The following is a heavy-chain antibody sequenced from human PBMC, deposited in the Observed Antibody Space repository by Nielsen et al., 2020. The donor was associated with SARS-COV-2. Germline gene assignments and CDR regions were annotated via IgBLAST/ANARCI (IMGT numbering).Heavy chain of an antibody. J-gene: IGHJ5*02. Sequence: SETLSLTCTVSGGSISSSSYYWGWIRQPPGKGLEWIGSIYYSGSTYYNPSLKSRVTISVDTSKNQFSLKLSSVTAADTAVYYCARVARDRLVHNNWFDPWGQGTLVTVSS. CDR2: IYYSGST. V-gene: IGHV4-39*01. CDR1: GGSISSSSYY. D-gene: IGHD6-19*01. CDR3: ARVARDRLVHNNWFDP.